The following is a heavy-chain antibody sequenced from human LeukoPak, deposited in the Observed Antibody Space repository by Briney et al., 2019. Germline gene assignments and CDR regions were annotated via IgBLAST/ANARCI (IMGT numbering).Heavy chain of an antibody. D-gene: IGHD5-18*01. Sequence: SKTLSLTCTVSGGSISSSSYYWGWIRQPPGKGLEWIGSIYYSGSTYYNPSLKSRVTISVDTSKNQFSLKLSSVTAADTAVYYCARHIRPGYSYGLFDYWGQGTLVTVSS. CDR3: ARHIRPGYSYGLFDY. CDR1: GGSISSSSYY. J-gene: IGHJ4*02. CDR2: IYYSGST. V-gene: IGHV4-39*01.